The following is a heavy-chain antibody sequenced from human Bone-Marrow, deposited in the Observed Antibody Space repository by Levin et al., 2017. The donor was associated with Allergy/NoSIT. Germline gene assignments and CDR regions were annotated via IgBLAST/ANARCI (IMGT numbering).Heavy chain of an antibody. V-gene: IGHV3-30-3*01. CDR3: ARDQGRWELLYYFDY. Sequence: GGSLRLSCAASGFTFSSYAMHWVRQAPGKGLEWVAVISYDGSNKYYADSVKGRFTISRDNSKNTLYLQMNSLRAEDTAVYYCARDQGRWELLYYFDYWGQGTLVTVSS. D-gene: IGHD1-26*01. CDR2: ISYDGSNK. J-gene: IGHJ4*02. CDR1: GFTFSSYA.